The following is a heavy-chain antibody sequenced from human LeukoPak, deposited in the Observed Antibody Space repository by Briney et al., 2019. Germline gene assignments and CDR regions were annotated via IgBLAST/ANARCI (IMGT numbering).Heavy chain of an antibody. V-gene: IGHV3-11*04. CDR1: GFTFSDYY. CDR3: ARDPTFYSSGWYFDY. Sequence: GGSLRLSCAASGFTFSDYYMSWIRQAPGKGLEWVSYISSSGSTIYYPDSVKGRFTISRDNAKNSLYLQMNSLRAEDTAVYYCARDPTFYSSGWYFDYWGQGTLVTVSS. D-gene: IGHD6-19*01. J-gene: IGHJ4*02. CDR2: ISSSGSTI.